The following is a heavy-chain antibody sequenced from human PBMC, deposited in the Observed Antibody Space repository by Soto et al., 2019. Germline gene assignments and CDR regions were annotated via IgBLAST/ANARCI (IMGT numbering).Heavy chain of an antibody. CDR3: AHRVLRTVFGLVTTTAIYFDF. CDR1: GFSLTTSGVG. Sequence: QITLNESGPTQVKPRQTLTLTCTFSGFSLTTSGVGVGWIRQSPGKAPEWLALIYWDDDKRYSPSLKSRLTITKDTPKNKVVLTMADLDPADTATYYCAHRVLRTVFGLVTTTAIYFDFWGQGTPVAVSS. V-gene: IGHV2-5*02. D-gene: IGHD3-3*01. J-gene: IGHJ4*02. CDR2: IYWDDDK.